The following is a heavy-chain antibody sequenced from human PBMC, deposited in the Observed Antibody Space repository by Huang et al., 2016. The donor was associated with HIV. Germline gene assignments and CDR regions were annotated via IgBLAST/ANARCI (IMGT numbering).Heavy chain of an antibody. V-gene: IGHV5-51*01. CDR1: GYTFNGYW. D-gene: IGHD2-2*01. Sequence: EVQLVQSGAVVKKPGESLKLSCKGSGYTFNGYWIGWVRQMPGKGLEWMGIIYPGDSETTYSPAFQGQVTISADKSISTAYLQWSGLKASDTAMYYCARQGVGDFVVEPTGLGAFDIWGQGTMVTVSS. CDR2: IYPGDSET. CDR3: ARQGVGDFVVEPTGLGAFDI. J-gene: IGHJ3*02.